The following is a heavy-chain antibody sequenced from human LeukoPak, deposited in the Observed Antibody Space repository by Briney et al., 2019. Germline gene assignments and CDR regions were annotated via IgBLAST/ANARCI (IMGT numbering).Heavy chain of an antibody. CDR2: IYSGGST. CDR1: GFTFSSYA. D-gene: IGHD3-16*01. V-gene: IGHV3-66*01. J-gene: IGHJ4*02. Sequence: PGGSLRLSCAASGFTFSSYAMSWVRQAPGKGLEWVSVIYSGGSTYYADSVKGRFTISRDNSKNTLYLQMNSLRAEDTAVYYCAREADFGYWGQGTLVTVSS. CDR3: AREADFGY.